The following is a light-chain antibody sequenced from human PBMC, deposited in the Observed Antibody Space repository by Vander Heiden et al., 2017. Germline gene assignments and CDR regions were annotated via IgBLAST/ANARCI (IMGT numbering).Light chain of an antibody. Sequence: DIQMTQTPSSLSASVGDRVTITCRASQDISNYLAWFQQKPGKAPKSLIYAASNLQSGVTSKFSGSGSGTDSTLTISSLQPEDFATYYCQQYDNHPLTFGRGTKVEIK. V-gene: IGKV1-16*02. CDR1: QDISNY. J-gene: IGKJ4*01. CDR3: QQYDNHPLT. CDR2: AAS.